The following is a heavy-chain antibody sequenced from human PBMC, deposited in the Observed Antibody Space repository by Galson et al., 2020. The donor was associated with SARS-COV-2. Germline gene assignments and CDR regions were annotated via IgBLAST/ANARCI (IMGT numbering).Heavy chain of an antibody. J-gene: IGHJ5*02. V-gene: IGHV3-23*01. CDR1: GFTFSSYA. CDR3: AKARVPAAVKWFDP. D-gene: IGHD2-2*01. CDR2: ITTSGTST. Sequence: GESLKISCAASGFTFSSYAVSWVRQAPGRGLEWVSTITTSGTSTYYADSVKGRFTISRDNSKNTLYLQMNSLRAEDTAVYYCAKARVPAAVKWFDPWGQGTLVTVSS.